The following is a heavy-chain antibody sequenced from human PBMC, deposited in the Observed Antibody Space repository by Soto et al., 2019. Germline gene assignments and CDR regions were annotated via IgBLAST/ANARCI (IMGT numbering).Heavy chain of an antibody. D-gene: IGHD3-3*01. CDR1: GGSISSYY. J-gene: IGHJ3*02. Sequence: SETLSLTCTVSGGSISSYYWSWIRQPPGKGLEWIGYIYYSGSTNYNPSLKSRVTISVDTSKNQFSLKLSSVTAADTAVYYCARASRITIFGVVIQDAFDIWGQGTMVTVSS. CDR2: IYYSGST. V-gene: IGHV4-59*12. CDR3: ARASRITIFGVVIQDAFDI.